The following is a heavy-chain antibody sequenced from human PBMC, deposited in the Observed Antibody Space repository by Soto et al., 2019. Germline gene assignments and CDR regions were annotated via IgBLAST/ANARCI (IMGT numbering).Heavy chain of an antibody. Sequence: QVQLVESEGGVFQPGRSLRLSCAASGFTFSTYAMHWVRQAPGKGLEWVALIAYDGTNKYYADSVKGRFTISRDNSKNTVFLRMHSLRPEDTAVYYCARVLLALWPLDYWGQGTLVTVSS. CDR3: ARVLLALWPLDY. D-gene: IGHD2-15*01. J-gene: IGHJ4*02. CDR1: GFTFSTYA. CDR2: IAYDGTNK. V-gene: IGHV3-30-3*01.